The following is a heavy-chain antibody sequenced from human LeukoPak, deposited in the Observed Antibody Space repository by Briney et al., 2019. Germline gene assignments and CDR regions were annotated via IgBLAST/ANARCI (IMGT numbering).Heavy chain of an antibody. Sequence: SSETLSLTCTGSGGSISSYYWSWIRQSAGKGLEWIGRIYTSGSTNYNPSLKSRVTMSVDTSKNQFSLKLSSVTAADTAVYYCARDALPPYCSGGSCYSKAFDIWGQGTMVTVSS. CDR2: IYTSGST. CDR1: GGSISSYY. V-gene: IGHV4-4*07. D-gene: IGHD2-15*01. J-gene: IGHJ3*02. CDR3: ARDALPPYCSGGSCYSKAFDI.